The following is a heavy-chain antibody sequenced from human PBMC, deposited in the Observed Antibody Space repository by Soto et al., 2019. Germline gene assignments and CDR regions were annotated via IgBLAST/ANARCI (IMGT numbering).Heavy chain of an antibody. V-gene: IGHV1-18*01. CDR3: ARRDLGYCSSTSCYYDAFDI. J-gene: IGHJ3*02. CDR2: ISAYNGNT. CDR1: GYTFTSYG. Sequence: QVPLVQSGAEVKKPGASVKVSCKASGYTFTSYGISWVRQAPGQGLEWMGWISAYNGNTNYAQKLQGRVTMTTDTSTSTAYIELRSLRSDDTAVYYCARRDLGYCSSTSCYYDAFDIWGQGTMVTVSS. D-gene: IGHD2-2*01.